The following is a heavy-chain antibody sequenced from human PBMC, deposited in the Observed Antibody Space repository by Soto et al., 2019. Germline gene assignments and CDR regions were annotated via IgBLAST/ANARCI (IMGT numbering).Heavy chain of an antibody. V-gene: IGHV3-30*18. CDR3: AKCGDIAAAGPFDP. CDR1: GFTFSSYG. Sequence: XGSLSLYCAASGFTFSSYGMHWVRQAPGKGLEWVAVISYDGSNKYYADSVKGRFTISRDNSKNTLYLQMNSLRAEDTAVYYCAKCGDIAAAGPFDPWGQGTLVTVSS. J-gene: IGHJ5*02. D-gene: IGHD6-13*01. CDR2: ISYDGSNK.